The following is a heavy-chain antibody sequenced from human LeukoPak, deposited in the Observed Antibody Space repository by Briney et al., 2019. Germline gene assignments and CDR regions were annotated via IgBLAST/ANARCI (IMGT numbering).Heavy chain of an antibody. D-gene: IGHD4/OR15-4a*01. CDR1: GGSISSYY. CDR2: IYNSGSA. CDR3: ARSTMVNTATGWFDP. J-gene: IGHJ5*02. V-gene: IGHV4-4*08. Sequence: SETLSLTCTVSGGSISSYYWSWIRQPPGKGLQWIGDIYNSGSANYNPSLRSRVHMSLDRSKTQISLKLRSVTAADTAMYYCARSTMVNTATGWFDPWGQGTLVTVSS.